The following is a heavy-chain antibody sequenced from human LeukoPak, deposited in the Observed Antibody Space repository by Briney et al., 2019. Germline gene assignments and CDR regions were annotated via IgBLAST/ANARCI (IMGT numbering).Heavy chain of an antibody. Sequence: GGSLRLSCAASGFTFNSYGMHWVRQAPGKGLEWVANIKQDGSEKYYVDSVKGRFTISRDNAKNSLYLQMNSLRAEDTAVYYCARGYSSSPTPNFDYWGRGTLVTVSS. CDR2: IKQDGSEK. D-gene: IGHD6-13*01. CDR3: ARGYSSSPTPNFDY. J-gene: IGHJ4*02. V-gene: IGHV3-7*01. CDR1: GFTFNSYG.